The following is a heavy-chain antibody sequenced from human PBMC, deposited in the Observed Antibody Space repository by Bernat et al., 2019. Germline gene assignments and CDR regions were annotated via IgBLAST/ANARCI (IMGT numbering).Heavy chain of an antibody. Sequence: EVQLVESGGGLIQPGGSLRLSCAASGFTVGSNYMSWVRQAPGKGLEWVSVIYSGGSTYYADSVKGRFTISRDNSKNTLYLQMNSLRAEDTAVYYCARDRLAPQTGKYYYYGMDVWGQGTTVTVSS. CDR2: IYSGGST. D-gene: IGHD1-1*01. J-gene: IGHJ6*02. CDR3: ARDRLAPQTGKYYYYGMDV. CDR1: GFTVGSNY. V-gene: IGHV3-53*01.